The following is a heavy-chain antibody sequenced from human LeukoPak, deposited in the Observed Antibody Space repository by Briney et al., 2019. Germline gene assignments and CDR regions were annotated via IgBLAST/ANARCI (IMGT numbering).Heavy chain of an antibody. D-gene: IGHD6-13*01. CDR1: GFTFSNAW. J-gene: IGHJ4*02. CDR2: IYSGGST. CDR3: ASGAIAAAGIRF. V-gene: IGHV3-66*01. Sequence: GGSLRLSCAASGFTFSNAWMSWVRQAPGKGLEWVSVIYSGGSTYYADSVKGRFTISRDNSKNTLYLQMNSLRAGDTAVYYCASGAIAAAGIRFWGQGTLVTVSS.